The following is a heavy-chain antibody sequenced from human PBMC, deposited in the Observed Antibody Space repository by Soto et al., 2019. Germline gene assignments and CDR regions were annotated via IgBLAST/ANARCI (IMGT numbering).Heavy chain of an antibody. CDR3: VTTAFASGS. Sequence: QVPLVQSGAEVKKPGASVRVSCKTSGYSFTSYDINWVRQATGQGLEWMGWMDPSTGNTGYAQNLQGRVTLTRDTSIGTAYMELRSLRSQDTAVYYCVTTAFASGSWGQGTLVTVSS. V-gene: IGHV1-8*01. CDR1: GYSFTSYD. J-gene: IGHJ5*02. CDR2: MDPSTGNT. D-gene: IGHD3-22*01.